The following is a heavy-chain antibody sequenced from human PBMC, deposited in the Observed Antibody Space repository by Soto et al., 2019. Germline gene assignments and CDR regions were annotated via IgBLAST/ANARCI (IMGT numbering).Heavy chain of an antibody. D-gene: IGHD3-22*01. Sequence: SETLSLTCTVPGGSISSGDYYWSWIRQPPGKGLEWIGYIYYSGSTYYNPSLKSRVTISVDTSKNQFSLKLSSVTAADTAVYYCARDRDSSGFLFDYWGQGTLVTVSS. J-gene: IGHJ4*02. CDR3: ARDRDSSGFLFDY. CDR1: GGSISSGDYY. V-gene: IGHV4-30-4*01. CDR2: IYYSGST.